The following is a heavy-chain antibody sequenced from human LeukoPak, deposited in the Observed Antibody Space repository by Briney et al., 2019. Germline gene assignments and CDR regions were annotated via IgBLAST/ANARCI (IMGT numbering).Heavy chain of an antibody. V-gene: IGHV4-39*07. CDR3: ARDDIVVVPAAIGAQRGAFDI. CDR1: GGSISSGSDY. J-gene: IGHJ3*02. CDR2: LYYSGST. D-gene: IGHD2-2*01. Sequence: SETLSLTCTVSGGSISSGSDYWGWIRQPPGKGLEWIGSLYYSGSTYYNPSLKSRVTISVDTSKNQFSLKLSSVTAADTAVYYCARDDIVVVPAAIGAQRGAFDIWGQGTMVTVSS.